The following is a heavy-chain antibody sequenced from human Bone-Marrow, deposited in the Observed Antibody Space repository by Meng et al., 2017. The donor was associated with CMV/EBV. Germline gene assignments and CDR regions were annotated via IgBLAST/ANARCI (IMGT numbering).Heavy chain of an antibody. J-gene: IGHJ6*02. CDR1: VGTFSSYA. Sequence: ASVKVSCKASVGTFSSYAISWVRQAPGQGLEWMGWINPNSGGTNYAQKFQGRVTMTRDTSISTAYMELSRLRSDDTAVYYCASQIVVVPAAMRDYYYGMDVWGQGTTVTVSS. CDR3: ASQIVVVPAAMRDYYYGMDV. D-gene: IGHD2-2*01. CDR2: INPNSGGT. V-gene: IGHV1-2*02.